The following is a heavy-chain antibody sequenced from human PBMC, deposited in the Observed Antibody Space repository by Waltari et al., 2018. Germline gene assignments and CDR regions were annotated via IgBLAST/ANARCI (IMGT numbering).Heavy chain of an antibody. D-gene: IGHD3-10*01. CDR3: ARDGLGDYGSGSYYQFY. V-gene: IGHV3-21*02. J-gene: IGHJ4*02. Sequence: EVQLVESGGGLVKPGGSLRLSCAASGFTFSSFYMIWVRQAPGRGLEWVASISASSTYIHYADSVKGRFTVSRDNAKMSLTLQMDNLRTEDTGVYFCARDGLGDYGSGSYYQFYWGQGVQVSVSS. CDR1: GFTFSSFY. CDR2: ISASSTYI.